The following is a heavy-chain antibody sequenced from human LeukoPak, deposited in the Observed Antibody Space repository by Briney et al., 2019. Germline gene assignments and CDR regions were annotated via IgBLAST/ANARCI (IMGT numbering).Heavy chain of an antibody. V-gene: IGHV3-21*04. J-gene: IGHJ6*02. D-gene: IGHD3-3*01. CDR3: AKGPSDDFWSGYYPNYGMDV. CDR1: GFTFSSYS. Sequence: GGSLRLSCAASGFTFSSYSMNWVRQAPGKGLEWVSSISSSSSYIYYADSVKGRFTISRDNSKNTLYLQMNSLRAEDTAVYYCAKGPSDDFWSGYYPNYGMDVWGQGTTVTVYS. CDR2: ISSSSSYI.